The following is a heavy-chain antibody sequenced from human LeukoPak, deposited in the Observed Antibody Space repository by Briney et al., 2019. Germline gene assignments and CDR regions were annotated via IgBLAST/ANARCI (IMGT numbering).Heavy chain of an antibody. CDR2: IKEDGSEK. CDR1: GFTFSTYR. D-gene: IGHD3-22*01. CDR3: ARDSSGYQ. V-gene: IGHV3-7*01. Sequence: GGSLRLSCAASGFTFSTYRMSWVRQAPGKGLEWVANIKEDGSEKYYGDSVKGRFTISRDNAKNSLYLEMNSLRVEDTAVYYCARDSSGYQWGQGTLVTVSS. J-gene: IGHJ4*02.